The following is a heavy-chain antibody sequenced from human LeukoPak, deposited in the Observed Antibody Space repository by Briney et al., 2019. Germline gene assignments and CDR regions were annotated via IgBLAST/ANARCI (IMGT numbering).Heavy chain of an antibody. J-gene: IGHJ4*02. D-gene: IGHD3-22*01. Sequence: PSETLSLTCTVSGGSISSYYWSWIRQPPGKGLEWIGYIYYSGSTNYNPSLKSRVTISVDTSKNQFSLKLSSVTAADTAVYYCARVQYYDSSGGFDYWGQGTLVTVSS. CDR1: GGSISSYY. V-gene: IGHV4-59*01. CDR2: IYYSGST. CDR3: ARVQYYDSSGGFDY.